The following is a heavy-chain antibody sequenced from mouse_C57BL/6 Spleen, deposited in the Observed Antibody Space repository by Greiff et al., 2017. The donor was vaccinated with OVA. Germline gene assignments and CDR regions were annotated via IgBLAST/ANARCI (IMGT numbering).Heavy chain of an antibody. CDR1: GYAFSSSW. CDR2: IYPGDGDT. J-gene: IGHJ4*01. CDR3: ARHPYYAMDY. V-gene: IGHV1-82*01. Sequence: VKLQQSGPELVKPGASVKISCKASGYAFSSSWMNWVKQRPGKGLEWIGRIYPGDGDTNYNGKFKGKATLTADKSSSTAYMQLSSLTSEDSAVYFCARHPYYAMDYWGQGTSVTVSS.